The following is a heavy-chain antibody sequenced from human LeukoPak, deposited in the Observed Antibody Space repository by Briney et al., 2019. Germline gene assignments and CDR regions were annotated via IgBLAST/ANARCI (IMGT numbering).Heavy chain of an antibody. J-gene: IGHJ2*01. Sequence: GGSLRLSCAASGFAFSNYNMNWVRQAPGKGLEWVSYISSSSHSIYYADSVKGRFTVSRDNAQDSLYLQMNSLRAEDTAVYYCARGVPAAISNWYFDLWGRGTLVTVSS. CDR3: ARGVPAAISNWYFDL. D-gene: IGHD2-2*01. CDR1: GFAFSNYN. CDR2: ISSSSHSI. V-gene: IGHV3-48*01.